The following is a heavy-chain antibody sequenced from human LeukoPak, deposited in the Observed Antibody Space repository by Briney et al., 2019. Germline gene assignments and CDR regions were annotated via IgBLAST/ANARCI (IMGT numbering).Heavy chain of an antibody. V-gene: IGHV4-59*08. Sequence: PSETLSLTCTVSGGSISSYYWSWIRQPPGKGLEWIGYIYYSGSTNYNPSLKSRVTISVDASKNQFSLKLSSVTAADTAVYYCARGIRFLEWLPPDYWGQGTLVTVSS. CDR1: GGSISSYY. CDR2: IYYSGST. J-gene: IGHJ4*02. D-gene: IGHD3-3*01. CDR3: ARGIRFLEWLPPDY.